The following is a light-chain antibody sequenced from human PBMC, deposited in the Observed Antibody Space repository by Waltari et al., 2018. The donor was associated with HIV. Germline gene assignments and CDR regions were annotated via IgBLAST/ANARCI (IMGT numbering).Light chain of an antibody. Sequence: QSALTQPRSVSGSPGQSVTISCTGTSSDVGGYNYVSWYPQHPGKAPRLMLYYVSNRPCGAPDRFSGSKSGNTASLTISGRQAEDEADYYCCSDAGSYTLVFGGGTKLTVL. V-gene: IGLV2-11*01. J-gene: IGLJ3*02. CDR1: SSDVGGYNY. CDR2: YVS. CDR3: CSDAGSYTLV.